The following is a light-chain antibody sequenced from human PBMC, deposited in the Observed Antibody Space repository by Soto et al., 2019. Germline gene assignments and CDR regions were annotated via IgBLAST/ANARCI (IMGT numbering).Light chain of an antibody. CDR1: SSDVGSYNL. CDR2: EGS. Sequence: QSALTQPASVSGSPGQSITISCTGTSSDVGSYNLVSWYKHHPGNAPKLMIYEGSKRPSGVSNRFSGSKSGNTASLTISGLQAEDESDYYCCSYAVSSTSHAVFGGGTQLNVL. J-gene: IGLJ7*01. V-gene: IGLV2-23*01. CDR3: CSYAVSSTSHAV.